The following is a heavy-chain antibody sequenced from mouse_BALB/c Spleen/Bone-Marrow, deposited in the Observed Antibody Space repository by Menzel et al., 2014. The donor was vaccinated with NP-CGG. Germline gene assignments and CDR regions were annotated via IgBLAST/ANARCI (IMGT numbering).Heavy chain of an antibody. CDR3: TRLSYYGRFAY. J-gene: IGHJ3*01. Sequence: EVQGVESGGGLVQPGGSLKLSCAASGFDFSRYWMSWVRQAPGKGLEWIGEINPDSSTINYTPSLKYKFIISRDNAKKTLYLQMSKVRSENTALYYCTRLSYYGRFAYWGQGTLVTVSA. D-gene: IGHD1-1*01. CDR2: INPDSSTI. CDR1: GFDFSRYW. V-gene: IGHV4-1*02.